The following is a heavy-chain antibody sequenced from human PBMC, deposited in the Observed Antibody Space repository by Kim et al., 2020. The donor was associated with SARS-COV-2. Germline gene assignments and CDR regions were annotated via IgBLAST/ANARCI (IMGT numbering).Heavy chain of an antibody. Sequence: GGSLRLSCATSGFSFSNYGMHWVRQSPGKGLEWLTLIWYDGSNKIYAESVKGRFTVSRDNSKNILYLQMNSLRDEDTGVYYCARRGLLAAFDYWGQGNL. CDR1: GFSFSNYG. D-gene: IGHD6-19*01. J-gene: IGHJ4*02. V-gene: IGHV3-33*01. CDR2: IWYDGSNK. CDR3: ARRGLLAAFDY.